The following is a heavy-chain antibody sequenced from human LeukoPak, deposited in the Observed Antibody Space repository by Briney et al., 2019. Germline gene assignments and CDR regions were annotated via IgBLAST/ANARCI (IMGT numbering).Heavy chain of an antibody. CDR2: IIPIFGTA. Sequence: SVKVSCKASGSTCSSYAISWVRQAPGQGLEWVGGIIPIFGTANYAQMLQGRVTITTDESTSTAYMELSSLRSEDTAVYYCARARGESAFDIWGQGTMVTVSS. V-gene: IGHV1-69*05. J-gene: IGHJ3*02. CDR3: ARARGESAFDI. D-gene: IGHD3-10*01. CDR1: GSTCSSYA.